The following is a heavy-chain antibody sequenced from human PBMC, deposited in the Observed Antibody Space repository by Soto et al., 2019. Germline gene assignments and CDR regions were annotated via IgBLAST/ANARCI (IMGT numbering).Heavy chain of an antibody. V-gene: IGHV1-3*01. J-gene: IGHJ6*02. D-gene: IGHD3-10*01. CDR1: GYTFTSYA. CDR3: ARGSRATASLHHYGMDV. Sequence: ASVKVSCKASGYTFTSYAMHWVRQAPGQRLEWMGWINAGNGNTKYSQKFQGRVTITRDTSASTAYMELSSLRSEDTAVYYCARGSRATASLHHYGMDVWGQGTTVTVSS. CDR2: INAGNGNT.